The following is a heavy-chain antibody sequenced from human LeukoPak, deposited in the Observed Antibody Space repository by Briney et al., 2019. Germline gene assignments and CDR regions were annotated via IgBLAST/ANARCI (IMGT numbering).Heavy chain of an antibody. Sequence: GRSLRLSCVASGFTFSSYAMHWVRQAPGKGLEWVAVISYDGSNKYYADSVKGRFTISRDNSKNTLYLQMNSLRAEDTAVYYCARDSRLLWFGELSPPDYWGQGTLVTVSS. CDR3: ARDSRLLWFGELSPPDY. CDR2: ISYDGSNK. V-gene: IGHV3-30*04. CDR1: GFTFSSYA. J-gene: IGHJ4*02. D-gene: IGHD3-10*01.